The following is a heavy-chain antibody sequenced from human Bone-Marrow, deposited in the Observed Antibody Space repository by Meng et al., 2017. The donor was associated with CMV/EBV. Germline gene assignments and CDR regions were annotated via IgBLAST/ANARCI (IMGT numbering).Heavy chain of an antibody. D-gene: IGHD6-25*01. J-gene: IGHJ3*02. CDR1: GRSISSSSYY. V-gene: IGHV4-39*07. Sequence: SETLSLTCTVSGRSISSSSYYWGWIRQPPGKGLEWIGSIYYSGSTYYNPSLKSRVTISVDTSKNQFSLKLSSVAAADTAVYYCAGVGVAAAAFDIWGQGTMVTVSS. CDR2: IYYSGST. CDR3: AGVGVAAAAFDI.